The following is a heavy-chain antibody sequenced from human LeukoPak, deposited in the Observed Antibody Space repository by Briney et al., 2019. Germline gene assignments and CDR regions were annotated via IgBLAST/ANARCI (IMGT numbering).Heavy chain of an antibody. J-gene: IGHJ6*02. Sequence: PGGSLRLSCAASGFTFSSYDMHWVRQATGKGLEWVSAIGTAGDTYYPGSVKGRFTISRENAKNSLYLQMNSLRAGDTAVYYCARGSFAAAGTIEDYGMDVWGQGTTVTVSS. CDR3: ARGSFAAAGTIEDYGMDV. CDR1: GFTFSSYD. D-gene: IGHD6-13*01. CDR2: IGTAGDT. V-gene: IGHV3-13*01.